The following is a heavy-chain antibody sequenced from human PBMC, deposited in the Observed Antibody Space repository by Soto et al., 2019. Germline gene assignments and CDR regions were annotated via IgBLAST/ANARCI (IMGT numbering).Heavy chain of an antibody. J-gene: IGHJ3*02. V-gene: IGHV3-33*01. CDR1: GFTFSSYG. Sequence: QVQLVESGGGVVQPGRSLRLSCAASGFTFSSYGMHWVRQAPGKGLEWVAVIWYDGSNKYYADSVKGRFTISRDNSKNPLYLKMNSLRAEDTAVYYCARDGRHAFDIGDQGTMFTVSS. D-gene: IGHD1-26*01. CDR3: ARDGRHAFDI. CDR2: IWYDGSNK.